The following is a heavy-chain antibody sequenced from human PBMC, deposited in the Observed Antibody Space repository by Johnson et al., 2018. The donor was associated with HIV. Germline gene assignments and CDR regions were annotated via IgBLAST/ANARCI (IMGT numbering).Heavy chain of an antibody. CDR2: IYSGDST. D-gene: IGHD6-6*01. V-gene: IGHV3-NL1*01. CDR1: GFTFSTYG. J-gene: IGHJ3*02. CDR3: AFIEYSSLDTFDI. Sequence: QVQLVESGGGVVQPGRSLRLSCAASGFTFSTYGMHWVRQAPGKGLEWVSVIYSGDSTYYADSVKGRFTISRDNSKNTLYLQMNSLRAEDTAVYYCAFIEYSSLDTFDIWGQGTMVTVSS.